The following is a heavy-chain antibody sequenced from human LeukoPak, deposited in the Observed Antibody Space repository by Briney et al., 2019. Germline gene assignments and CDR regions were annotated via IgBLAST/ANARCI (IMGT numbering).Heavy chain of an antibody. CDR2: IYHSGST. D-gene: IGHD3/OR15-3a*01. Sequence: SETLSLTCTVSGYSISSGFYWGWIRQPPGKGLEWIGSIYHSGSTYYNPSLKSRVTISVDTSKNQFSLKLSSVTAADTAVYYCARQTGSGLFILPGGQGTLVTVSS. CDR3: ARQTGSGLFILP. V-gene: IGHV4-38-2*02. CDR1: GYSISSGFY. J-gene: IGHJ4*02.